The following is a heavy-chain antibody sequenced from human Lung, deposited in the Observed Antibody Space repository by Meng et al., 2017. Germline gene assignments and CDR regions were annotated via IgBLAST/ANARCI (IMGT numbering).Heavy chain of an antibody. V-gene: IGHV1-2*06. D-gene: IGHD6-13*01. J-gene: IGHJ4*02. Sequence: QVHLMQAGAEGKKPGASVKVSCKASGYTLSTYGIMWVRQAPGQGLEWMGRIDPKSGDTHYAQRFQGRVTMTGDTSISTAYMELSGLRSDDTAMYYCARDEDISAAGKLFGDYWGQGTLVTVSS. CDR1: GYTLSTYG. CDR3: ARDEDISAAGKLFGDY. CDR2: IDPKSGDT.